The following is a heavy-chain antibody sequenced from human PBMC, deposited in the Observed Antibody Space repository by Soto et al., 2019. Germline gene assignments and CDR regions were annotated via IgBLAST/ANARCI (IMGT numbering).Heavy chain of an antibody. CDR2: ISGSGGST. CDR1: GFTFSSYA. Sequence: GRSLRLSCAASGFTFSSYAMSWVRQSPGKGLEWVSAISGSGGSTYYADSVKGRFTISRDNSKNTLYLQMNSLRAEDTAVYYCAKYYYDSSGYYWFFDYWGQGTLVTVSS. J-gene: IGHJ4*02. CDR3: AKYYYDSSGYYWFFDY. D-gene: IGHD3-22*01. V-gene: IGHV3-23*01.